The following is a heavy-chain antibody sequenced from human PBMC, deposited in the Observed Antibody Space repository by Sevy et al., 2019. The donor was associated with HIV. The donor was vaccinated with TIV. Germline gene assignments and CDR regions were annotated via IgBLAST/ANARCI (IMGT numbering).Heavy chain of an antibody. D-gene: IGHD6-13*01. CDR3: ARESIGAVRDFDH. CDR2: IYYSGST. Sequence: SETLSLTCTVSGGSINNYFWSWIRQPPGKGLEWIGYIYYSGSTNYNPSLKSRVSISVDTSKTQFSLKLTSVTAADTAVDYCARESIGAVRDFDHWGQGTLVTVSS. V-gene: IGHV4-59*01. J-gene: IGHJ4*02. CDR1: GGSINNYF.